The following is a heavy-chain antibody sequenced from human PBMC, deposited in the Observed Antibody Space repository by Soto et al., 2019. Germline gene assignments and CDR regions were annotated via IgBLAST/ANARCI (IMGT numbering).Heavy chain of an antibody. Sequence: QVQLVQSGAEVKKPGASVKVSCKASGYTFTSYGISWVRQAPGQGLEWMGWISAYNGNTNYAQKLQGRVTMTTDTSTSTAYMELRSLRSDDTAVYYCARADVYCISTSCSQYYYYGMDVWGQGTTVTVSS. CDR3: ARADVYCISTSCSQYYYYGMDV. CDR2: ISAYNGNT. D-gene: IGHD2-2*01. CDR1: GYTFTSYG. J-gene: IGHJ6*02. V-gene: IGHV1-18*01.